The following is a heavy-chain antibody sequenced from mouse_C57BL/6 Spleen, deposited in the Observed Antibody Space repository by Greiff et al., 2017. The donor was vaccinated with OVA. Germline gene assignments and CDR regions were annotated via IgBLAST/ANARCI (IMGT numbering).Heavy chain of an antibody. CDR1: GYAFSSYW. CDR3: ARPYGGFDY. Sequence: VKLQESGAELVKPGASVKISCKASGYAFSSYWMNWVKQRPGKGLEWIGQIYPGDGDTNYHGKFKGKATLTADKSASTACMMLSSLASEDSAVYFCARPYGGFDYWGQGTTLTVSS. J-gene: IGHJ2*01. D-gene: IGHD1-1*02. CDR2: IYPGDGDT. V-gene: IGHV1-80*01.